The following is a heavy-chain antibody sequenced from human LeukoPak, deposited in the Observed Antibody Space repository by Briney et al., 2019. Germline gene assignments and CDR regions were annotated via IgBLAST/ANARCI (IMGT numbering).Heavy chain of an antibody. J-gene: IGHJ2*01. Sequence: GGSLRLSCAVSGFTFNYYDMHWVRQAQGKRLEWVSAIRTTGDTHYPNSVKGRFAMSREDAKNSVHLQMNTLRAGDTAVYYCARGVSYYYDNSGHPGWYFDLWGRGTLVTVSS. CDR2: IRTTGDT. V-gene: IGHV3-13*01. CDR1: GFTFNYYD. D-gene: IGHD3-22*01. CDR3: ARGVSYYYDNSGHPGWYFDL.